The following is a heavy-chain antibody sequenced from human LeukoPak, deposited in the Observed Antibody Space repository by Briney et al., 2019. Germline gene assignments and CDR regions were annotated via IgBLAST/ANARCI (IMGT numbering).Heavy chain of an antibody. Sequence: GSLRLSCAGSGFTFGDVWMTWVRQAPGKGLEWVGRLKSKADGGTGDYAAPVKGRFTISRDDSESMLYLQMNSLRAEDTAVYYCATSGPSIAAAPRPDYWGQGTLVTVSS. V-gene: IGHV3-15*01. D-gene: IGHD6-13*01. CDR1: GFTFGDVW. J-gene: IGHJ4*02. CDR3: ATSGPSIAAAPRPDY. CDR2: LKSKADGGTG.